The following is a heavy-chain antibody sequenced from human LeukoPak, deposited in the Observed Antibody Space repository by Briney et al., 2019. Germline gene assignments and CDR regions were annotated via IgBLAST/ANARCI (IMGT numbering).Heavy chain of an antibody. CDR2: IYYSWTP. V-gene: IGHV4-59*01. D-gene: IGHD3-9*01. Sequence: SETLSLTCTVSGGSMSSYYWNWVRQPQGPGQERVAYIYYSWTPNYNPSLKSRVPISVDAARKHFPLKLTSVTAADTAVYCWARVRVDVVSGYYADYWGEGTLVTVSS. J-gene: IGHJ4*02. CDR3: ARVRVDVVSGYYADY. CDR1: GGSMSSYY.